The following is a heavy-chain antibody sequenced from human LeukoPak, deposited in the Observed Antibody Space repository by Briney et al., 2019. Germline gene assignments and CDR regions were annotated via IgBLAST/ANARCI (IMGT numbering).Heavy chain of an antibody. CDR1: GFTFDDYA. V-gene: IGHV3-9*01. Sequence: GGSLRLSCAASGFTFDDYAMHWVRQAPGKGLEWVSGISWNSGSIGYADSVKGRFTISRDNAKNSLYLQMNSLRAEDTALYYCASYCSSTSCYNFYFDYWGQGTLVTVSS. CDR2: ISWNSGSI. J-gene: IGHJ4*02. D-gene: IGHD2-2*02. CDR3: ASYCSSTSCYNFYFDY.